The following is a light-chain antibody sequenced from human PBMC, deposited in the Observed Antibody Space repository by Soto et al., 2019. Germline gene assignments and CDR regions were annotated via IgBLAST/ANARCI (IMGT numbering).Light chain of an antibody. Sequence: EIVMTQSPATLSVSPGERATLSCRASQRISNNLAWYQQKAGQAPRLLIYGASTRATGIPARFSGRGSETEFTLTISSLQSEDFAVYYCQQYNNWPPFTFGQGTKLEIK. CDR3: QQYNNWPPFT. V-gene: IGKV3-15*01. CDR2: GAS. J-gene: IGKJ2*01. CDR1: QRISNN.